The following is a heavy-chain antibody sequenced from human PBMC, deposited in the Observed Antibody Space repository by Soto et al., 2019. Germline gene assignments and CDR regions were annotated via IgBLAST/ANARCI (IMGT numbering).Heavy chain of an antibody. V-gene: IGHV4-31*03. Sequence: SETLSLTCTVSGGSISSGGYYWSWIRQHPGKGLEWIGYIYYSGSTYYNPSLKSRVTISVDTSKNQFSLKLSSVTAADTAVYYCARGVVVPAAIVGGGYYYYGMDVWGQGTTVTAP. CDR1: GGSISSGGYY. CDR2: IYYSGST. CDR3: ARGVVVPAAIVGGGYYYYGMDV. J-gene: IGHJ6*02. D-gene: IGHD2-2*02.